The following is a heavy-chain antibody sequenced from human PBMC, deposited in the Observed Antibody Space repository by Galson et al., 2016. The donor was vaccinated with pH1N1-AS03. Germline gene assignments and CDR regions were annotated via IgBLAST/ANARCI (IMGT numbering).Heavy chain of an antibody. V-gene: IGHV1-69*05. D-gene: IGHD3-22*01. CDR2: VKGVFRTT. CDR3: ATAGNYFDIRRFDY. J-gene: IGHJ4*02. Sequence: SVKVSCKASGLTFSSYAISWVRQAPGQGLEWMGGVKGVFRTTNYALKFQGRITITMDQSTGTAYMEVRSLRAEDTAVYYCATAGNYFDIRRFDYWGQGTPVTVFS. CDR1: GLTFSSYA.